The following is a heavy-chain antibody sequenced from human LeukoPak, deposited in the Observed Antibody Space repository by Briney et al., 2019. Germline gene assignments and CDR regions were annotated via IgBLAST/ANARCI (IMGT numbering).Heavy chain of an antibody. V-gene: IGHV4-34*01. J-gene: IGHJ5*02. D-gene: IGHD3-3*01. Sequence: ASETLSLTCAVYGGSFSGYYWSWIRQPPGKGLEWIGEINHSGSTNYNPSLKSRVTISVDTSKNQFSLKLSSVTAADTAVYYCAAVIYDFWSGNWFDPWGQGTLVTVSS. CDR3: AAVIYDFWSGNWFDP. CDR1: GGSFSGYY. CDR2: INHSGST.